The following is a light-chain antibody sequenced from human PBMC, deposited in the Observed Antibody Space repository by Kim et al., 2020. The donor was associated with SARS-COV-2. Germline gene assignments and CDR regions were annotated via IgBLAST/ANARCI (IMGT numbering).Light chain of an antibody. CDR1: QIIETY. CDR3: QHYIRFPYT. V-gene: IGKV1-5*01. Sequence: AAVGDRVSMPCRASQIIETYLAWYQQKPGKAPALLIYQASSLHIGVPSRFSGSGSGTEFTLTINSLQPDDFATYYCQHYIRFPYTFGQGTKVDIK. J-gene: IGKJ2*01. CDR2: QAS.